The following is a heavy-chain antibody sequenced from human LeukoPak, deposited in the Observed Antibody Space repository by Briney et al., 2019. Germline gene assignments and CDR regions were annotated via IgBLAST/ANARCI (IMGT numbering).Heavy chain of an antibody. D-gene: IGHD6-13*01. CDR1: GFTFSDYD. J-gene: IGHJ4*02. Sequence: GGSLRLSCEVSGFTFSDYDMNWVRQAPGRGLEWVSFIRHTSTPRYYADSVKGRFIISRDNARNSLYLQMNSLRVEDTAIYYCVRDRPVAAADYWGQGTLVTVSS. CDR2: IRHTSTPR. V-gene: IGHV3-48*01. CDR3: VRDRPVAAADY.